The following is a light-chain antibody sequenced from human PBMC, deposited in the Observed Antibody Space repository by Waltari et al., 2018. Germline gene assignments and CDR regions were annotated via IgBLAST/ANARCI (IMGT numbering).Light chain of an antibody. CDR3: QVWDINTGV. J-gene: IGLJ1*01. V-gene: IGLV3-9*01. CDR1: NIGTNN. Sequence: SDEVTQPLSLSVARGQPARTTWGGNNIGTNNVHWYQQKPGQAPVLVIYKDTNRPSGIPERFSGSNSGNTATLTITSAQAGDEADYFCQVWDINTGVFGTGTRVTVL. CDR2: KDT.